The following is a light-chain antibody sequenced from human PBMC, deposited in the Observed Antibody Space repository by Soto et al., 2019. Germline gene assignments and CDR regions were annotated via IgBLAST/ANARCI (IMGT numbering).Light chain of an antibody. J-gene: IGKJ4*01. Sequence: EIVMTQSPATLSVSPGERATLSCRASQSISTNSAWYQQKPGQAPRLLIYGASTRATGIPARFSGSGSGTEFILTISSLQSEDCAVYYCQQYNSWHLTFGGGTKVEIK. CDR1: QSISTN. V-gene: IGKV3-15*01. CDR2: GAS. CDR3: QQYNSWHLT.